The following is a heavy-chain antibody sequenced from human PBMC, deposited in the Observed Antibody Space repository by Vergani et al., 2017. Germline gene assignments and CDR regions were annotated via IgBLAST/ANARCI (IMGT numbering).Heavy chain of an antibody. D-gene: IGHD3-9*01. CDR2: IENSGYF. CDR3: ARRSVIVYDIFSGTQYFFDF. CDR1: SGSISGYF. J-gene: IGHJ4*02. V-gene: IGHV4-59*12. Sequence: QVQLQESGPGLVKPSETLSLTCTVSSGSISGYFWSWIRQSPGKGLEYIGYIENSGYFNSNPSLKSRVSMSADTSKNQFSLMLNSVTAADTAVYYCARRSVIVYDIFSGTQYFFDFWGQGTLVTVSS.